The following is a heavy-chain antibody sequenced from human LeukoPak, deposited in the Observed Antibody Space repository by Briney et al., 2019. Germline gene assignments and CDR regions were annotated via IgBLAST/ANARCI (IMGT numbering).Heavy chain of an antibody. J-gene: IGHJ4*02. Sequence: GGSLRLSCAASGFTFSGYRMHWVRQAPGKGLEWVANLKQDGSEKHFADSVTGRFTISRDNAENSLYLQMNSLRAGDTAMYYCARGTIAAPGTDYWGQGTLVTVSS. CDR3: ARGTIAAPGTDY. CDR1: GFTFSGYR. CDR2: LKQDGSEK. D-gene: IGHD6-13*01. V-gene: IGHV3-7*01.